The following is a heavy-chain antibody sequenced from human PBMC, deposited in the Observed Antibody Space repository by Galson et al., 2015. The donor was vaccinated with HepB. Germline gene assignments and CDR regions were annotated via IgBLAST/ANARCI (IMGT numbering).Heavy chain of an antibody. V-gene: IGHV3-53*01. D-gene: IGHD3-16*01. CDR1: GFSIDSLF. J-gene: IGHJ4*02. CDR2: IEIGGIK. Sequence: SLRLSCAVSGFSIDSLFMTWIRQAPGKGLEFVSIIEIGGIKHYADSVKGRFAISGDSSKNTVYLQMNSLTVEDTALYYCAAGNGGIESWGQGTLVTVSS. CDR3: AAGNGGIES.